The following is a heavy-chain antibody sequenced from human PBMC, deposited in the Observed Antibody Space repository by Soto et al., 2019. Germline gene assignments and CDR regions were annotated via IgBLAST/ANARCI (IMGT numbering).Heavy chain of an antibody. D-gene: IGHD3-10*01. J-gene: IGHJ3*02. Sequence: EVHLLESGGGLVQPGESLRLSCAASGFNFSPYWMHWVRQPPGKGLEWVSHINADGSTTVYADSVKGRFTIPRDNARNTLYLQMNSLRAEDTAVYYCARDRGNPDSFNIWGQGTMVTVSP. V-gene: IGHV3-74*01. CDR3: ARDRGNPDSFNI. CDR1: GFNFSPYW. CDR2: INADGSTT.